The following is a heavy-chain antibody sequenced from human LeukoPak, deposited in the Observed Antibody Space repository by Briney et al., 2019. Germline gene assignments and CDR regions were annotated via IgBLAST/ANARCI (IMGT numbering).Heavy chain of an antibody. CDR1: GGSISSYY. J-gene: IGHJ1*01. V-gene: IGHV4-59*01. CDR2: IYYSGST. CDR3: ARARRGSSQYFQH. Sequence: SETLSLTCTVFGGSISSYYWSWIRQPPGKGLEWIGYIYYSGSTNYNPSLKSRVTISVDTSKNQFSLKLSSVTAADTAVYYCARARRGSSQYFQHWGQGTLVTVSS. D-gene: IGHD2-15*01.